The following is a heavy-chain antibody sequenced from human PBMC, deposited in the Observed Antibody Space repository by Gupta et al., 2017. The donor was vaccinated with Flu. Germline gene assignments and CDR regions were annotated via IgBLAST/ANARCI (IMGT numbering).Heavy chain of an antibody. CDR3: ASLGVLRGRYHNGMDV. D-gene: IGHD3-16*01. V-gene: IGHV5-51*01. J-gene: IGHJ6*02. CDR2: IFPGDSDT. Sequence: GIGWVRKMPGKGREWMGIIFPGDSDTRDSPSFQGQVTIAADKSISTAYLKWSSLKASDTAMDYGASLGVLRGRYHNGMDVWGQGNTVTVSS. CDR1: G.